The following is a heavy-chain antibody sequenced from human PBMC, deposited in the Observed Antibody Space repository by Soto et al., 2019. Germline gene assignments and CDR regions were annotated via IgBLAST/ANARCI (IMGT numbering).Heavy chain of an antibody. CDR2: ISGHGGST. V-gene: IGHV3-23*01. CDR1: GFTFANYA. Sequence: GGSLRLSCAASGFTFANYAMSWVRQAPGKGLEWVSTISGHGGSTYYADSVKGRFTISRDNSKNTLSLQMNSLRPEDTALYYCALMDFSGSAPYFDYWGQGTLVTLSS. J-gene: IGHJ4*02. CDR3: ALMDFSGSAPYFDY. D-gene: IGHD6-6*01.